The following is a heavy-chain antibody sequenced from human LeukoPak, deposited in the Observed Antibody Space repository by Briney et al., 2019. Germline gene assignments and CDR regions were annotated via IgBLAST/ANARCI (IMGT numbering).Heavy chain of an antibody. CDR2: IIPIFGTA. V-gene: IGHV1-69*05. CDR3: AREKGTTHTFDY. Sequence: GASVKVSCKASGYTFTSYAMHWVRQAPGQGLEWMGGIIPIFGTANYAQKFQGRVTITTDESTSTAYMELSSLRSEDTAVYYCAREKGTTHTFDYWGQGTLVTVSS. J-gene: IGHJ4*02. D-gene: IGHD1/OR15-1a*01. CDR1: GYTFTSYA.